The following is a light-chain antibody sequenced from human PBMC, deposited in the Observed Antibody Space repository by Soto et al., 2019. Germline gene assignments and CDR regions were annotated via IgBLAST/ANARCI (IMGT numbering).Light chain of an antibody. V-gene: IGKV1-5*03. J-gene: IGKJ5*01. CDR3: QQYNSFQIT. CDR1: QSVGSW. Sequence: DIQMTQSPSTLSASVGDRVTITCRASQSVGSWLAWYQQKPGKAPNLLIYKASLLESGVPSRFSGSGSGTEFTLTISSLHPDDFATYYCQQYNSFQITYGQGTRLEIK. CDR2: KAS.